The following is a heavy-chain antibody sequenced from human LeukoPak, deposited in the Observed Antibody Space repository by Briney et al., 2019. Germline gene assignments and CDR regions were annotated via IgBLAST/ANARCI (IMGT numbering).Heavy chain of an antibody. CDR2: IYYSGST. J-gene: IGHJ5*02. Sequence: SETLSLTCTVSGGSISSGDYYWSWIRQPPGKGLEWIGYIYYSGSTYYNPSLKSRVTISVDTSKNQFSLKLSSVTAADTAVYYCARVNIVVVPAANWFDPWGRGTLVTVSS. V-gene: IGHV4-30-4*01. CDR1: GGSISSGDYY. CDR3: ARVNIVVVPAANWFDP. D-gene: IGHD2-2*01.